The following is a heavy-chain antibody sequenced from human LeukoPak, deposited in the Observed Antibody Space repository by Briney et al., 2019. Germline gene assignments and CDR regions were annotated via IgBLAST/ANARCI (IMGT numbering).Heavy chain of an antibody. Sequence: QPGGSLRLSCAASGFSFSSYGMHWVRQAPGKGLEWVAFIRYDVSNKYYADSVKGRFTISRDNSKNTLYLQMNSLGAEDTAVYYCAKLAVATEPDYWGQGTLVTVSS. CDR3: AKLAVATEPDY. V-gene: IGHV3-30*02. D-gene: IGHD6-19*01. CDR2: IRYDVSNK. J-gene: IGHJ4*02. CDR1: GFSFSSYG.